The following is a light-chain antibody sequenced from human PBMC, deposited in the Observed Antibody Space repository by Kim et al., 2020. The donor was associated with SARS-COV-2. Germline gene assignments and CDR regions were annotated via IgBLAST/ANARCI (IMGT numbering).Light chain of an antibody. CDR3: QQRTDWPLT. Sequence: LSQGERATLSCRASQSVSSYLAWYQQKPGQAPRLLIYDASNRATGIPARFSGSGSGTDFTLTINSLEPEDFAVYYCQQRTDWPLTFGGGTKVDIK. V-gene: IGKV3-11*01. CDR2: DAS. J-gene: IGKJ4*01. CDR1: QSVSSY.